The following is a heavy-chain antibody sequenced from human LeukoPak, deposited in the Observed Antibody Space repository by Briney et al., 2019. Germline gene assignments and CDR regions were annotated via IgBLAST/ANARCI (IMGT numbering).Heavy chain of an antibody. CDR1: GYTFAKYW. D-gene: IGHD1-26*01. J-gene: IGHJ3*02. CDR2: IYPGDSDT. CDR3: ASAYSGSLDAFDI. V-gene: IGHV5-51*01. Sequence: GESLKISCQASGYTFAKYWIGWVRQMPGKGLEWMGIIYPGDSDTRYGPSFQGQVTISVDKSINTAYLQWIRLKASDTAMYYCASAYSGSLDAFDIWGQGTMVTVSS.